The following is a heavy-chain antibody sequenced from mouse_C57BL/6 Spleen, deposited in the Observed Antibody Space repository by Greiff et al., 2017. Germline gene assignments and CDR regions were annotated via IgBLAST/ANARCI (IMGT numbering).Heavy chain of an antibody. D-gene: IGHD2-2*01. CDR1: GYAFSSYW. CDR3: ARSKGNGYDGPMDY. Sequence: QVQLQQSGAELVKPGASVKISCKASGYAFSSYWMNWVKQRPGKGLEWIGQIYPGDGDTNYNGKFKGKATLTADKSSSTAYMKLSILTSEDSAVYCCARSKGNGYDGPMDYWGQGTSVTVSS. J-gene: IGHJ4*01. V-gene: IGHV1-80*01. CDR2: IYPGDGDT.